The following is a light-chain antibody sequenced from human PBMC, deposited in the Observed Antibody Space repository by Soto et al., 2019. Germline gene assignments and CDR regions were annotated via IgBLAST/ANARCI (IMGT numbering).Light chain of an antibody. CDR3: QSYGRTWT. Sequence: PGKRAALSCRASQDVISDYLTWYQLKPGQAPRLLIYGASSRAPGVPDRFSGSGSGTDFTLTITRLEPEDFAVYYCQSYGRTWTFGQGSKVEVK. J-gene: IGKJ1*01. CDR1: QDVISDY. CDR2: GAS. V-gene: IGKV3-20*01.